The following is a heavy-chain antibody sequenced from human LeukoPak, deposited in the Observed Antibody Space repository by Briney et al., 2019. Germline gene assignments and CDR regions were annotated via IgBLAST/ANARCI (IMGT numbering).Heavy chain of an antibody. D-gene: IGHD3-9*01. CDR2: IYYSGST. Sequence: SETLSLTCTVSGGSISSYSWSWIRQPPGKGLEWIGYIYYSGSTNYNPSLKSRVTISVDTSKNQFSLKLSSVTAADTAVYYCARGPYYDILTGYYPFDYWGQGTLVTVSS. CDR1: GGSISSYS. CDR3: ARGPYYDILTGYYPFDY. J-gene: IGHJ4*02. V-gene: IGHV4-59*01.